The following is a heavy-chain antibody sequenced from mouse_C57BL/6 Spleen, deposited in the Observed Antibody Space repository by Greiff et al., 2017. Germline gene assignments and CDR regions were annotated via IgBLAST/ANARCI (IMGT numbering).Heavy chain of an antibody. CDR1: GYPFTSYG. CDR3: ARNSTIYDYFDY. Sequence: VQLQQSGADLVTPGASVKMSCKASGYPFTSYGIDWVQQNPGKGLEWIGNFSPSNDITTYNDKFKSKATWTVEKSANTDYLELSRLTSEDSAVYYCARNSTIYDYFDYWGQGTTVTVSS. J-gene: IGHJ2*01. D-gene: IGHD2-3*01. V-gene: IGHV1-47*01. CDR2: FSPSNDIT.